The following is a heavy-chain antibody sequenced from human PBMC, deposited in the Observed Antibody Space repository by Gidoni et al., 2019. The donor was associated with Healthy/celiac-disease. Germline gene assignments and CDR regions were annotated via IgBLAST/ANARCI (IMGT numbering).Heavy chain of an antibody. CDR3: PSDSPGADAFDI. D-gene: IGHD2-21*01. CDR1: GGAISSGGYH. CDR2: IYYSGRT. J-gene: IGHJ3*02. Sequence: QVQLQESGTGLVKPSQTMAITCAVSGGAISSGGYHWSWIRQPPGKGLEWIGYIYYSGRTYSTPSLKSRVTISVDTSKHQFSLKLRSVPAAAPAVYYCPSDSPGADAFDIWGQGTMVTVSS. V-gene: IGHV4-30-4*08.